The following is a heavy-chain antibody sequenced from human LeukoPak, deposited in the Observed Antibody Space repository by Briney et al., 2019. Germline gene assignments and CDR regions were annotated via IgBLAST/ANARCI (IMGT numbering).Heavy chain of an antibody. CDR2: ISGSGGST. CDR3: AKGQLNWNYWIDY. J-gene: IGHJ4*02. D-gene: IGHD1-7*01. Sequence: ESGGSLRLSCAASGFTFSSYAMSWVRQAPGKGLEWVSAISGSGGSTYYADSVKGRFTISRDNSKNTLYLQMNSLRAEDTAVYYCAKGQLNWNYWIDYWGQGTLVTVSS. CDR1: GFTFSSYA. V-gene: IGHV3-23*01.